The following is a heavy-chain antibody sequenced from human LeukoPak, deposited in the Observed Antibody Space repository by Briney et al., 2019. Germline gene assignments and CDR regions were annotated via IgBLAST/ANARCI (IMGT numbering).Heavy chain of an antibody. D-gene: IGHD3-10*01. CDR1: GFTLIKSA. V-gene: IGHV1-58*01. CDR3: AAGDTLVRGVIIPLAP. Sequence: GASVKVSCKASGFTLIKSAVQWVRQARGQRLEWVGWIIVGSGQTRYAQKFQERVTITRDMSTSTAFLELSSLRSEDSAVYYCAAGDTLVRGVIIPLAPWGQGTLVTVSS. J-gene: IGHJ5*02. CDR2: IIVGSGQT.